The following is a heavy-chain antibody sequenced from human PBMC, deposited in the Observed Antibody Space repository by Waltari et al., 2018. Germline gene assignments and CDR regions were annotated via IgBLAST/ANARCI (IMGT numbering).Heavy chain of an antibody. J-gene: IGHJ4*02. CDR2: ISGSGDKT. D-gene: IGHD2-15*01. Sequence: EVHLLESGGGLVQPGGSLRLSCTAFGFHFGHYALGWVRQAPGKGLEWVSAISGSGDKTYYADSVKGRFTISRDNSKNTLFLQMDSLRADDTALYYCARDGARGGGSCYNYWGQGSLVTVSS. CDR1: GFHFGHYA. V-gene: IGHV3-23*01. CDR3: ARDGARGGGSCYNY.